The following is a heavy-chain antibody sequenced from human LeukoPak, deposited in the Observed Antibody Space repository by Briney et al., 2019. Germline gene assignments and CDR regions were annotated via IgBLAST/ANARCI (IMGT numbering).Heavy chain of an antibody. J-gene: IGHJ4*02. CDR3: ARGGVVTMELDY. Sequence: SETLSLTCAVYGGSFSGYYWSWIRQPPGKGLEWIGEINHSGSTNYNPSLKSRVTISVDTSKNQFSLKLSSVTAADTAVYYCARGGVVTMELDYWGQGTLVTVSS. CDR1: GGSFSGYY. CDR2: INHSGST. V-gene: IGHV4-34*01. D-gene: IGHD3-3*01.